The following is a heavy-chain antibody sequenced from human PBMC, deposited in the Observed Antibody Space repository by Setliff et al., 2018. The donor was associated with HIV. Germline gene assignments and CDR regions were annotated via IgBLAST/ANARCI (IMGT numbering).Heavy chain of an antibody. CDR3: ARPHSGRGGGAWFDP. Sequence: SETLSLTCSVYGGSITSGNYYWGWIRQAPGKGLEWIASMIYGGDTWYNPSLKSRVTIYVDTANNEISLRLSSVTDEDTAVYRCARPHSGRGGGAWFDPWGQGIQVTVSS. D-gene: IGHD6-19*01. V-gene: IGHV4-39*01. CDR1: GGSITSGNYY. CDR2: MIYGGDT. J-gene: IGHJ5*02.